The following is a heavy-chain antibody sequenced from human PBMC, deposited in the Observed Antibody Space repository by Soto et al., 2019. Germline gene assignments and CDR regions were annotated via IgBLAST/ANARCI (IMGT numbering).Heavy chain of an antibody. V-gene: IGHV4-59*01. CDR2: IYHSGST. CDR3: ARGTFWSGSNWFDP. J-gene: IGHJ5*02. D-gene: IGHD3-3*01. Sequence: SAPLSLTFTISGGPINTYYWSWIRQPPGKGLELIGYIYHSGSTNYNPSLKSRVTISVDKSKDQFSLKLRSVTAADTAVYYCARGTFWSGSNWFDPWGQGTLVTVS. CDR1: GGPINTYY.